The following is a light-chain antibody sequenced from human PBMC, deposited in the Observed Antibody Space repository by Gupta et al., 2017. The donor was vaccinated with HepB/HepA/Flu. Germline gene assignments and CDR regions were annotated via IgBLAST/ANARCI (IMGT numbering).Light chain of an antibody. J-gene: IGLJ3*02. CDR1: ASDIGGYNY. V-gene: IGLV2-14*03. CDR3: CSYTTTSTRV. Sequence: HSPLTQPASVSGSLGPSITLSCTGTASDIGGYNYVSWYQQHPDKAPKLMFYSVNRRPAGVSDRFSASKSGNTASLTISWLQEEDEADYYCCSYTTTSTRVFGGGTKVTVL. CDR2: SVN.